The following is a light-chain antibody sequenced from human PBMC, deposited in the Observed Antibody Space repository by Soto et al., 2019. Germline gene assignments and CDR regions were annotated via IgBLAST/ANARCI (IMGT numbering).Light chain of an antibody. J-gene: IGKJ1*01. V-gene: IGKV1-39*01. CDR1: QGITNY. CDR2: AAS. CDR3: QQGHTFSWT. Sequence: DIQMTQSPASLSASVGDRVTITCRASQGITNYLNWYQQKLGQAPRLLIYAASTLESGVPSRFSGSGSETDFTLSITSLQPEDFATYYCQQGHTFSWTFGQGTKVDIK.